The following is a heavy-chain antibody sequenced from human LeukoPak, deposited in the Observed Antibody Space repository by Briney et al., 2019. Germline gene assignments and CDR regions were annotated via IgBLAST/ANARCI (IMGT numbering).Heavy chain of an antibody. Sequence: ASVRVSCKASGYIFTGYYIHWMRQAPGQGLEWMGWINPNSGGTNYAQKFQGRVTMTRDTFINTVYMDLTRLRSDDTAVYYCAREEWFGDFYFAYWGQGVLVTVSS. CDR1: GYIFTGYY. V-gene: IGHV1-2*02. CDR3: AREEWFGDFYFAY. D-gene: IGHD3-10*01. CDR2: INPNSGGT. J-gene: IGHJ4*02.